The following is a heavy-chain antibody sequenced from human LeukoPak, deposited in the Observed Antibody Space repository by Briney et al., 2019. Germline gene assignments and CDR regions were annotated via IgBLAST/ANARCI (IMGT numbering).Heavy chain of an antibody. J-gene: IGHJ4*02. D-gene: IGHD2-8*01. Sequence: SETLSLTCTVSGGSISSSSYYWGWIRQPPGKGLEWIGSIYYSGSTYYNPSLKSRVTISVDTSKNQFSLNLSSVTAADTAVFYCARDLNCTNGVCPFDSWGQGTLVTVSS. CDR2: IYYSGST. CDR1: GGSISSSSYY. V-gene: IGHV4-39*07. CDR3: ARDLNCTNGVCPFDS.